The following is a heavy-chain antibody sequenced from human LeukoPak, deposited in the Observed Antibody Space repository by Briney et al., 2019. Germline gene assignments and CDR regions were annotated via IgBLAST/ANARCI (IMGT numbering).Heavy chain of an antibody. D-gene: IGHD3-22*01. CDR3: AKEYYYDSSGYSYRDY. CDR2: ISGSGGST. Sequence: GGSPRLSCAASGFTFSSYAMSWVRQAPGKGLEWVSAISGSGGSTYYADSVKGRFTISRDNSKNTLYLQMNSLRAEDTAVYYCAKEYYYDSSGYSYRDYWGQGTLVTVSS. V-gene: IGHV3-23*01. CDR1: GFTFSSYA. J-gene: IGHJ4*02.